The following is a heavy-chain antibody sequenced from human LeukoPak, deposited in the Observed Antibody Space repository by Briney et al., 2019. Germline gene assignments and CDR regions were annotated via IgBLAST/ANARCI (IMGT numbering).Heavy chain of an antibody. Sequence: PSETLSLTCTVSGGSISSGSYYWSWIRQPAGKGLEWIGRIYTSGSTNYNPSLKSRVTISVDTSKNQFSLKRSSVTAADTAVYYCAREGPDIVVVPAVGAFDIWGQGTMVTVSS. D-gene: IGHD2-2*01. CDR1: GGSISSGSYY. CDR3: AREGPDIVVVPAVGAFDI. V-gene: IGHV4-61*02. CDR2: IYTSGST. J-gene: IGHJ3*02.